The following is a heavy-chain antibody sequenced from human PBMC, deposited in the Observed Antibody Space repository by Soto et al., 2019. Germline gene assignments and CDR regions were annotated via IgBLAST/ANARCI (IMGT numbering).Heavy chain of an antibody. D-gene: IGHD2-15*01. J-gene: IGHJ6*02. CDR3: ARGNCSGGSCYPTSRMDV. CDR1: GGSFSGYY. V-gene: IGHV4-34*01. Sequence: PSETLSLTCAVYGGSFSGYYWSWIRQPPGKGLEWIGEINHSGSTNYNPSLKSRVTISVDTSKNQFSLKLSSVTAADTAVYYCARGNCSGGSCYPTSRMDVWGQGTTVTVSS. CDR2: INHSGST.